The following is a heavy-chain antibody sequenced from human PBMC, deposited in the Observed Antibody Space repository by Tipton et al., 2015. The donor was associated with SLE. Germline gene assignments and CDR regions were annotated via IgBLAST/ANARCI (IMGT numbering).Heavy chain of an antibody. CDR1: GFTFDDYA. CDR3: AKDNEGFDY. CDR2: ISWNSGSI. Sequence: RSLRLSCAASGFTFDDYAMHWVRQAPGKGLEWVSGISWNSGSIDYADSVKGRFTISRDNAKNSLYLQMNSLRAEDTALYYCAKDNEGFDYWGQGTLVTVSS. V-gene: IGHV3-9*01. J-gene: IGHJ4*02.